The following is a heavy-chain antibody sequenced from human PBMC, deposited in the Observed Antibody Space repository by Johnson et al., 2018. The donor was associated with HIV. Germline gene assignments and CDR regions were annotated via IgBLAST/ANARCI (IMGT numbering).Heavy chain of an antibody. D-gene: IGHD1-1*01. J-gene: IGHJ3*02. CDR3: ATVWRNEGRHAFDI. Sequence: QVQLVESGGGLVKPGGSLRLSCAASGFTFSYYYMTWIRQAPGKGLEWVSYISSSGGTIYYADSVKGRFTISRNNAKNSLYLQMNNRRAEDTAVYFCATVWRNEGRHAFDIWCQGTMVTVSS. CDR2: ISSSGGTI. CDR1: GFTFSYYY. V-gene: IGHV3-11*04.